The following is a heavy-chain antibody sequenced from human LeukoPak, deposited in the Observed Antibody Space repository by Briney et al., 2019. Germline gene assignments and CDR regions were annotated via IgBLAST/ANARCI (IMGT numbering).Heavy chain of an antibody. CDR1: GYTFINYY. CDR3: ARVDSKPEYYYDNGGRYYGGYYLDY. Sequence: ASVKVSCKASGYTFINYYVHWVRQAPGQGLEWMGMINPSGGSTSYAQKFQGRVSVTRDASTSTVHMELSSPRSEDTALYYCARVDSKPEYYYDNGGRYYGGYYLDYWGQGTLVTVSS. V-gene: IGHV1-46*01. CDR2: INPSGGST. D-gene: IGHD3-22*01. J-gene: IGHJ4*02.